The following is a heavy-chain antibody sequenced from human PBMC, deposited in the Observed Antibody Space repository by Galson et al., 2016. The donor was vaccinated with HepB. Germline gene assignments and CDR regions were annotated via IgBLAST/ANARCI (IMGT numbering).Heavy chain of an antibody. CDR3: AKDLGDRTYWGNIDH. J-gene: IGHJ4*02. Sequence: SLRLSCAASGFTFSSYVMTWVRQPPGKGLEWVSSISGGSTYYADSVKGRFTISRDNSKNTVFLQMNSLRAEETAIYYCAKDLGDRTYWGNIDHWGQGTLVTVSS. V-gene: IGHV3-23*01. D-gene: IGHD7-27*01. CDR2: ISGGST. CDR1: GFTFSSYV.